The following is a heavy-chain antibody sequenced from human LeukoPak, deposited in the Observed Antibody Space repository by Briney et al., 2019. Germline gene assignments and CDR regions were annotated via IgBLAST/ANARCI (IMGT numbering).Heavy chain of an antibody. CDR1: GGSFSGYY. J-gene: IGHJ4*02. V-gene: IGHV4-34*01. Sequence: SETLSLTCAVYGGSFSGYYWSWIRQPPGKGLEWIGEINHSGSTNYNPSLKSRVTISVDTSKNQFSLKLSSVTAADTAVYYCAKRVPSSSWTGFDYWGQGTLVTVSS. CDR2: INHSGST. CDR3: AKRVPSSSWTGFDY. D-gene: IGHD6-13*01.